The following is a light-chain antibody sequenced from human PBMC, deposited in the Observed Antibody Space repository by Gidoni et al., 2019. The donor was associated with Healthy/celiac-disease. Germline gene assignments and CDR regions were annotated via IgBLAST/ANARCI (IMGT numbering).Light chain of an antibody. V-gene: IGKV3-11*01. CDR2: DAS. Sequence: VLPQSPATPSSPPGERATLSCRASQSVSSYLAWYQQKPGQAPRLLIYDASNRATGIPARFSGSGSGTDFTLTISSLEPEDFAVYYCQQRSNWPPSTFGGGTKVEIK. CDR1: QSVSSY. CDR3: QQRSNWPPST. J-gene: IGKJ4*01.